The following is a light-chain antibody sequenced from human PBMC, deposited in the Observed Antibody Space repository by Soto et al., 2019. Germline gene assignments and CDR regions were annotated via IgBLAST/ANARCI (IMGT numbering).Light chain of an antibody. Sequence: QPVLTQSPSASASLGASVKLTGTLNSGHRTYAIAWHQQQTEKGPRFLMKLNSDGSHIKGDGIPDRFSGSSSGAERYRSSSSIQSEDAADYYCQTWGTAIHWVFGEGTKVTVL. CDR1: SGHRTYA. J-gene: IGLJ3*02. CDR3: QTWGTAIHWV. V-gene: IGLV4-69*01. CDR2: LNSDGSH.